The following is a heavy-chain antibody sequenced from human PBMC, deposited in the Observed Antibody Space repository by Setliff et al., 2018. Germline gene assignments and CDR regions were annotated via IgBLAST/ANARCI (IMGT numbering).Heavy chain of an antibody. CDR2: IFPKYGTA. V-gene: IGHV1-69*13. Sequence: ASVKVSCKTSGYSFSNYALTWVRQVPGQGLEWMGRIFPKYGTANYAQEFQGKVSITADESTSTGYLELSSLQSEDTAVYYCAKEGYYDHFGYYHYYFDFWGQGTLVTVSS. CDR3: AKEGYYDHFGYYHYYFDF. D-gene: IGHD3-22*01. CDR1: GYSFSNYA. J-gene: IGHJ4*02.